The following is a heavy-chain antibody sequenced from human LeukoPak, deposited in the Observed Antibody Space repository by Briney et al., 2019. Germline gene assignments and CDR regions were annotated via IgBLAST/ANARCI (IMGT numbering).Heavy chain of an antibody. CDR3: ARDQSGYYTYYYYYMDV. D-gene: IGHD3/OR15-3a*01. CDR1: GGSISSYY. V-gene: IGHV4-4*07. Sequence: SETLSLTCTVSGGSISSYYWSWIRQPAGKGLEWIGRIYTSGSTNYNPSLKSRVTMSVDTSKNQFSLKLSSVTAADTAAYYCARDQSGYYTYYYYYMDVWGKGTTVTVSS. J-gene: IGHJ6*03. CDR2: IYTSGST.